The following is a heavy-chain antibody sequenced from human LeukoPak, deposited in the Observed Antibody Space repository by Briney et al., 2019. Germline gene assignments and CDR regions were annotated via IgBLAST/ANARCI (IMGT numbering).Heavy chain of an antibody. CDR1: GGSISSGDYY. CDR2: IYYSGST. Sequence: SETLSLTCTVSGGSISSGDYYWSWLRQPPGKGLEWIGYIYYSGSTYYNPSLKSRVTISVDTSKNQFSLKLSSVTAADTAVYYCARMPHDYGDWDWFDPWGQGTLVTVSS. D-gene: IGHD4-17*01. CDR3: ARMPHDYGDWDWFDP. J-gene: IGHJ5*02. V-gene: IGHV4-30-4*01.